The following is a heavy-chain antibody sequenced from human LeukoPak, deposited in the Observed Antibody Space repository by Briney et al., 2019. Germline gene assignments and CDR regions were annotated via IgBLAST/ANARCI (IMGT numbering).Heavy chain of an antibody. CDR2: IYHSGST. J-gene: IGHJ4*02. CDR3: ARDVGPNDSSGYYRDY. D-gene: IGHD3-22*01. CDR1: GYSISSGYY. Sequence: SETLSLTCTVSGYSISSGYYWGWIRQPPGKGLAWIGSIYHSGSTYYNPSLKSRVTISVDTSKNQFSLKLSSVTAADTAVYYCARDVGPNDSSGYYRDYWGQGTLVTVSS. V-gene: IGHV4-38-2*02.